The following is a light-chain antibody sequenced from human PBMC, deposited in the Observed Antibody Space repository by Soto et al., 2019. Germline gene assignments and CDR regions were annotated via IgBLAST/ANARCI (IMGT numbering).Light chain of an antibody. Sequence: QSALTQPASVSGSAGQSITISCSGNMRDVCAYNLVSWYQQHSGTAPKLIIYEVRNRPSGISSRFSGSRSGNTASLTISGLQPEDEGVYYCSAHAARRTLVVGGVTMLTVL. CDR2: EVR. CDR3: SAHAARRTLV. J-gene: IGLJ3*02. V-gene: IGLV2-14*01. CDR1: MRDVCAYNL.